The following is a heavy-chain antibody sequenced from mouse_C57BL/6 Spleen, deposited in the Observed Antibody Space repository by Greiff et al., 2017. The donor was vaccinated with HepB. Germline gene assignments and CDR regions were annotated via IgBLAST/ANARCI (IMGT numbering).Heavy chain of an antibody. V-gene: IGHV1-19*01. CDR3: ARRGDYDYEDY. D-gene: IGHD2-4*01. CDR2: INPYNGGT. CDR1: GYTFTDYY. Sequence: EVQLQQSGPVLVKPGASVKMSCKASGYTFTDYYMNWVKQSHGKSLEWIGVINPYNGGTSYNQKFKGKATLTVDKSSSTAYMELNSLTSEDSAVYYCARRGDYDYEDYWGQGTTLTVSS. J-gene: IGHJ2*01.